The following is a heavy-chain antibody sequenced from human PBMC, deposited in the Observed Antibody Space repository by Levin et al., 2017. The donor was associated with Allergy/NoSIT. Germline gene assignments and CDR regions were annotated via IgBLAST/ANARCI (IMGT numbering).Heavy chain of an antibody. V-gene: IGHV1-69*06. CDR2: IIPMFTPGTE. CDR1: GGNFDSNA. Sequence: GASVKVSCKASGGNFDSNAISWVRQGPGQGLEWMGGIIPMFTPGTENYSQKFQGRVTITADKSTTTAYLEVNNLRSEDTAVYYCVRALDRSSWFSAFESWGQGTLVTVSS. CDR3: VRALDRSSWFSAFES. J-gene: IGHJ3*02. D-gene: IGHD6-13*01.